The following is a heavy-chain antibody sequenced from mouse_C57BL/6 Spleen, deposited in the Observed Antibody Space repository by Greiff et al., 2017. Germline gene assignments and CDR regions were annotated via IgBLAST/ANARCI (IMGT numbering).Heavy chain of an antibody. V-gene: IGHV1-50*01. J-gene: IGHJ2*01. D-gene: IGHD2-1*01. CDR2: IDPSDSYT. Sequence: QVQMQQPGAELVKPGASVKLSCKASGYTFTSYWMQWVKQRPGQGLEWIGEIDPSDSYTNYNQKFKGKATLTVDPSSSTASMQLSSLKSEDSAVYYCARWLIYYGNFDYWGQGTTLTVSS. CDR3: ARWLIYYGNFDY. CDR1: GYTFTSYW.